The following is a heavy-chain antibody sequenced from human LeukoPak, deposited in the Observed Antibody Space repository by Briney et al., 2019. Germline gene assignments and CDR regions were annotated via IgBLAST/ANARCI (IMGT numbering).Heavy chain of an antibody. V-gene: IGHV3-30*15. CDR2: ISYDGMNK. CDR1: GFTFSSYA. Sequence: GRSLRLSCAASGFTFSSYAMHWVRQAPGKGLEWVAVISYDGMNKYYADSVKGRFTISRDNSKNTLFLQVSSLRPEDTAVYYCAGDASSSWYFHYYMDVWGKGTTVTVSS. CDR3: AGDASSSWYFHYYMDV. J-gene: IGHJ6*03. D-gene: IGHD6-13*01.